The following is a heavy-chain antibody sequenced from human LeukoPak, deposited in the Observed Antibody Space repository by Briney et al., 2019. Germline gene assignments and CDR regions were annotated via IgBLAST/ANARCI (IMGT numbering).Heavy chain of an antibody. Sequence: GGSLRLSCAASGFTVSSNYVSWVRQAPGKGLEWVSVIYSGGNTYYADSVKGRLTMSRDNSKNTLYLQMNSLRPDDTALYYCARQGGMGALGGLRYWGQGTLVTVSS. CDR2: IYSGGNT. CDR1: GFTVSSNY. D-gene: IGHD6-13*01. CDR3: ARQGGMGALGGLRY. V-gene: IGHV3-53*05. J-gene: IGHJ4*02.